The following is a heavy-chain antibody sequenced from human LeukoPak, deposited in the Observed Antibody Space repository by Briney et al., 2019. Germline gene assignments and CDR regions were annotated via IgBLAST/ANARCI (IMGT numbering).Heavy chain of an antibody. CDR1: GFTFSSYG. D-gene: IGHD6-13*01. Sequence: PGRSLRLSCAASGFTFSSYGMHWVRQAPGKGLEWVAVISYDGSNKYYADSVKGRFTISRDNSKNTLYLQMNSLRAEDTAVYYCAKLFWAAAAPPVVSPWVFDIWGQGTMVTVSS. J-gene: IGHJ3*02. V-gene: IGHV3-30*18. CDR2: ISYDGSNK. CDR3: AKLFWAAAAPPVVSPWVFDI.